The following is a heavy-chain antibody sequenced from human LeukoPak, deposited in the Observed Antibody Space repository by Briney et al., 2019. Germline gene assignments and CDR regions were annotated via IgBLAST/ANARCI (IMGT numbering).Heavy chain of an antibody. Sequence: PGGSLRLSCAASGFTFSTYGMQWVRQAPGKGLEYVSAISSNGGTTYYANSVKGRFTISRDNSRNTLYLQMGSLRPEDMAVYFCVRGSDAFYDILTGYSPFDYWGQGTLATVSS. CDR2: ISSNGGTT. CDR1: GFTFSTYG. J-gene: IGHJ4*02. V-gene: IGHV3-64*01. D-gene: IGHD3-9*01. CDR3: VRGSDAFYDILTGYSPFDY.